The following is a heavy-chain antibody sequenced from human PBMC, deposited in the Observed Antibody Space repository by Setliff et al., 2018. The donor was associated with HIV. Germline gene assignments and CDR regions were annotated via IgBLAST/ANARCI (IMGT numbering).Heavy chain of an antibody. J-gene: IGHJ4*02. Sequence: GGSLRLSCAASGFTFRSYAMHWVRQAPGKGLEWVADISHDGSIEDYADSVRGRFTISRDNSKSAVYLQMNSLRPEDTALYYCADPPSGYWGQGTLVTVSS. V-gene: IGHV3-30*04. CDR3: ADPPSGY. D-gene: IGHD3-10*01. CDR1: GFTFRSYA. CDR2: ISHDGSIE.